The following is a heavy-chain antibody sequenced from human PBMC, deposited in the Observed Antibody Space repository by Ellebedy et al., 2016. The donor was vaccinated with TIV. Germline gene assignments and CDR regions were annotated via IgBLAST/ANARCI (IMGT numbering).Heavy chain of an antibody. CDR2: FSWNSGSI. J-gene: IGHJ4*02. CDR3: AKDKRMITFGGVIDF. V-gene: IGHV3-9*01. Sequence: PGGSLRLSCAASGFTVDDYAMHWVRQAPGKGLEWVSGFSWNSGSIGYADSVKGRFTISRDNAKNSLYLQMNSLRAEDTALYYCAKDKRMITFGGVIDFWGQGTLVTVSS. CDR1: GFTVDDYA. D-gene: IGHD3-16*01.